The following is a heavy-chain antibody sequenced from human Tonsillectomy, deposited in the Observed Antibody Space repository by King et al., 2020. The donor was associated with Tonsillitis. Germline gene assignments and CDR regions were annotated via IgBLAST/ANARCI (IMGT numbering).Heavy chain of an antibody. CDR1: GFTFSDHQ. Sequence: QVQLVESGGGLVKPGGPLRLSCAAFGFTFSDHQMSWIRQAPGKGLEWVSDISSSGIYTNYADSVKGRFTISRDNAKNTLYLQMNSLRAEDTAVYYCARDRVGVNVFYYYMDVWGKGTTVTVSS. CDR3: ARDRVGVNVFYYYMDV. V-gene: IGHV3-11*05. D-gene: IGHD3-16*02. J-gene: IGHJ6*03. CDR2: ISSSGIYT.